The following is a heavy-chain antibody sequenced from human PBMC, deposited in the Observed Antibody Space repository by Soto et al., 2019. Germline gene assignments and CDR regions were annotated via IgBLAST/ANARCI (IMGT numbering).Heavy chain of an antibody. V-gene: IGHV3-73*01. D-gene: IGHD2-15*01. CDR2: IRSKTNNYAT. CDR3: SVGSSPDQ. CDR1: GFTFSDSA. J-gene: IGHJ4*02. Sequence: EVQLVESGGGLVQPGGSLKLSCAASGFTFSDSAMHWVRQASGKGLEWIGRIRSKTNNYATAYAASVTGRFTISRDDSKKTAYLQMNSLKTEDTAVYYCSVGSSPDQWGQGTLVTVSS.